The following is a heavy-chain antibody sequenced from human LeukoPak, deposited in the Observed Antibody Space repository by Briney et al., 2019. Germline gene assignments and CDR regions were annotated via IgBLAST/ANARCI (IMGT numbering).Heavy chain of an antibody. CDR1: GYTFTSYD. Sequence: GASVKVSCKASGYTFTSYDINWVRQATGQGLEWVGWMNPNSGNTGYAQKVQGRVTMTRNTTISTAYMELSSLRSEDTAVYYCARGGYSSSWHYYYYYGMDVWGQGTTVTVSS. D-gene: IGHD6-13*01. V-gene: IGHV1-8*01. CDR2: MNPNSGNT. CDR3: ARGGYSSSWHYYYYYGMDV. J-gene: IGHJ6*02.